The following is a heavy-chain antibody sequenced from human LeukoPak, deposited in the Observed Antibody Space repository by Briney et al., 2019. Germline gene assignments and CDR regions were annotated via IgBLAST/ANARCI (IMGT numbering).Heavy chain of an antibody. CDR2: MKEDGSEE. V-gene: IGHV3-7*03. CDR1: GFTFSNYW. Sequence: GGSLRLSCVASGFTFSNYWMTWVRQAPGKGLEWVANMKEDGSEEFYVDSVKGRFTIPRDNGKNSVFLQMNSLRVEDTAVYYCARDPLRRFDYWGQGILVTVSS. CDR3: ARDPLRRFDY. J-gene: IGHJ4*02.